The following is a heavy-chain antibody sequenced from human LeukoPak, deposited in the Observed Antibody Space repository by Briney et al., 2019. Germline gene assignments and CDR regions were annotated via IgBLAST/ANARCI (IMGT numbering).Heavy chain of an antibody. CDR2: ISWNSGSI. J-gene: IGHJ4*02. Sequence: GGSLRLSCAASGFTFDDYAMHWVRQAPGKGLEWVSGISWNSGSIGYADSVKGRFTISRDNAKNSLYLQMNSLRAEDMAVYYCARDLLLGIAAAGDLFDYWGQGTLVTVSS. CDR1: GFTFDDYA. V-gene: IGHV3-9*03. CDR3: ARDLLLGIAAAGDLFDY. D-gene: IGHD6-13*01.